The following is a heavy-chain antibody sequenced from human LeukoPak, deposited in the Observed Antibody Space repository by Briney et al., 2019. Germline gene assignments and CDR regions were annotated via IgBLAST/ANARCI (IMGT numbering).Heavy chain of an antibody. V-gene: IGHV4-30-2*01. D-gene: IGHD6-6*01. CDR1: GGSISSGGYY. CDR3: ARVKGSSNWFDP. CDR2: IYHSGST. Sequence: SETLSLTCTVSGGSISSGGYYWSWIRQPPGKGLEWIGYIYHSGSTYYNPSLKSRVTISVDRSKNQFSLKLSSVTAADTAVYYCARVKGSSNWFDPWGQGTLVTVSS. J-gene: IGHJ5*02.